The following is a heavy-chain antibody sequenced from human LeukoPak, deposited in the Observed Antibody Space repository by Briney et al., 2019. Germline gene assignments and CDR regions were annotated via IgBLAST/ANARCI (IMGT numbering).Heavy chain of an antibody. D-gene: IGHD6-6*01. V-gene: IGHV3-48*01. Sequence: PGGSLRLSCAASGFTFSSYSMNWVRQAPGKGLEWVSYISSSSSTIYYADSVKGRFTISRDNAKNSLYLQMNSLRAEDTAVYYCARMNRYSSSSYYYYYMDVWGKGTTVTVSS. J-gene: IGHJ6*03. CDR2: ISSSSSTI. CDR3: ARMNRYSSSSYYYYYMDV. CDR1: GFTFSSYS.